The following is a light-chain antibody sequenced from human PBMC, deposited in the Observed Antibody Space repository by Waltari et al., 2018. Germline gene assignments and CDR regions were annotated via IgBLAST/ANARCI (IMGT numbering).Light chain of an antibody. Sequence: QSALTQPASVSGSPGQSIAISCTGTRSDIGAYNHVYWYQQPPGKAPKLISYEVSNRPPGVSTRFSGSKTGNTAALTISGLQAEDEADDYCNSFTTSATHVFGTGTKVSVL. V-gene: IGLV2-14*01. J-gene: IGLJ1*01. CDR2: EVS. CDR3: NSFTTSATHV. CDR1: RSDIGAYNH.